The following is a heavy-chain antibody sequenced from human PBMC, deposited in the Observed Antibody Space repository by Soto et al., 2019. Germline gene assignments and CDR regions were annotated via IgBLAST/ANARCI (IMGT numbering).Heavy chain of an antibody. CDR3: ARDPSYFDF. V-gene: IGHV3-21*01. J-gene: IGHJ4*02. CDR1: GFTFSRYS. Sequence: GGSLRLSCAASGFTFSRYSMNWVRQAPGKGLEWVSSISSTSSYIYYADSVRGRFTISRDNAKNSLYLQLNSLRAEDTAVYYCARDPSYFDFWGQGTLVTSPQ. CDR2: ISSTSSYI.